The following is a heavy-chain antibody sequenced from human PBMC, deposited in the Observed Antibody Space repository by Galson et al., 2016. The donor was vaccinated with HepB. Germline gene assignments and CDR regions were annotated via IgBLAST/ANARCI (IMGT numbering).Heavy chain of an antibody. Sequence: SLRLSCADSGFTVSSNYMSWVRQAPGKGLEWVSLIYSGSTYYADSVKGRFTISTDNTKNTLYLQINRQRADDTAVYYCARDQNVWGQGTTVTVSS. J-gene: IGHJ6*02. CDR1: GFTVSSNY. CDR3: ARDQNV. V-gene: IGHV3-66*01. CDR2: IYSGST.